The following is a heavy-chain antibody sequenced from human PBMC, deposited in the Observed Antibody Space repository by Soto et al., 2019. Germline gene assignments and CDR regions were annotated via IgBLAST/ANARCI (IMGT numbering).Heavy chain of an antibody. J-gene: IGHJ4*02. V-gene: IGHV1-58*01. D-gene: IGHD1-26*01. CDR2: IIVDSGNT. CDR1: GLTFADSS. Sequence: GASVEVSCKASGLTFADSSVQWVLQARGQSLERIGRIIVDSGNTKSAEKFTERVSMSWDMSTSTAFMELRSLSSDDTAVYYCATANNTSPFDYWGLGTLVTVSS. CDR3: ATANNTSPFDY.